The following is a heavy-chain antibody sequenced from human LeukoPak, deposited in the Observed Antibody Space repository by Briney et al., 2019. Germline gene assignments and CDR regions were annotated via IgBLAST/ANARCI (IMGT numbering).Heavy chain of an antibody. D-gene: IGHD3-3*01. V-gene: IGHV4-39*07. J-gene: IGHJ6*03. CDR2: IYYSGRT. CDR3: ARESTYYDFWSGYSHIYYYYYMDV. Sequence: PSETLSLTCTVSGGSISSSSYYWGWIRQPPGKGLEWIGSIYYSGRTYYNPSLKSRVTISVDTSKNQFSLKLSSVTAADTAVYYCARESTYYDFWSGYSHIYYYYYMDVWGKGTTVTVSS. CDR1: GGSISSSSYY.